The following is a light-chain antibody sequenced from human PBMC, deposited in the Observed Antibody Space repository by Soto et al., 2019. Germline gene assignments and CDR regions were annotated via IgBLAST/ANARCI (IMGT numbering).Light chain of an antibody. CDR1: SSNIGAGYD. Sequence: QSVLTQPPSVSGAPGQRVTISCTGSSSNIGAGYDVHWYQHLPRTAPKLLIYGNNNRPSGVPDRFSGSKSGTSAPLAITGLQAEDEADYYCQSYDTGLSVVFGGGTKLTVL. CDR2: GNN. CDR3: QSYDTGLSVV. J-gene: IGLJ2*01. V-gene: IGLV1-40*01.